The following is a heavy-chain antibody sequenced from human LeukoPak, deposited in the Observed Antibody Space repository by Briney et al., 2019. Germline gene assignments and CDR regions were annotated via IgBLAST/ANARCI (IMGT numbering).Heavy chain of an antibody. CDR1: GFTFSSYW. V-gene: IGHV3-74*01. J-gene: IGHJ3*01. CDR3: ARFRPPDAFDL. Sequence: PGGSLRLSCAASGFTFSSYWMYWVRQAPGKGQVCVSRINSDGSSTSYADSVKGRFTISRDNAKNTLYLQMNSLRAEDTAVYYCARFRPPDAFDLWGQGTMVTVSS. CDR2: INSDGSST.